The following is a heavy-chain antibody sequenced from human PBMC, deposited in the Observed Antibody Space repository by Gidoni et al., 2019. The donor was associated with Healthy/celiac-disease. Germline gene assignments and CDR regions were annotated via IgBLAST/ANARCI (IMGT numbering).Heavy chain of an antibody. CDR3: ARITVTSKDWYFDL. Sequence: EVQLVESGGGLVQPGGSLRLSCAASGFTFRSYSMNWVRQAPGKGLEWVSYISSSSSTIYYADSVKGRFTISRDNAKNSLYLQMNSLRDEDTAVYYCARITVTSKDWYFDLWGRGTLVTVSS. CDR1: GFTFRSYS. V-gene: IGHV3-48*02. J-gene: IGHJ2*01. CDR2: ISSSSSTI. D-gene: IGHD4-17*01.